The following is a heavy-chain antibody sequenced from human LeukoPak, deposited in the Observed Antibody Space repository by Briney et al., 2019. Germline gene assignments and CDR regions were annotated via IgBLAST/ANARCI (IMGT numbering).Heavy chain of an antibody. CDR1: GGSISSGGYY. J-gene: IGHJ4*02. D-gene: IGHD3-3*01. CDR2: IYHSGST. V-gene: IGHV4-30-2*01. Sequence: SQTLSLTCTVSGGSISSGGYYWSWIRQPPGKGLEWIGYIYHSGSTYYNPSLKSRVTISVDRSKNQFSLKLSSVTAADTAVYYCARDGEIFGVASDYWGQGTLVTVSS. CDR3: ARDGEIFGVASDY.